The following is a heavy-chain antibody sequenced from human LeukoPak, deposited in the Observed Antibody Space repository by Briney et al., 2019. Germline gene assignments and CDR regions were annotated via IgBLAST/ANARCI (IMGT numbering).Heavy chain of an antibody. CDR2: INPSGGST. V-gene: IGHV1-46*01. CDR3: ARVQSRSSSSRGPYYYGMDV. Sequence: ASVKVSCKASGYTFTSYYMHWVRQAPGQGLEWMGIINPSGGSTSYAQKFQGRVTMTRDTSTSTVYMELGSLRSEDTAVYYCARVQSRSSSSRGPYYYGMDVWGQGTTVTVSS. J-gene: IGHJ6*02. D-gene: IGHD6-6*01. CDR1: GYTFTSYY.